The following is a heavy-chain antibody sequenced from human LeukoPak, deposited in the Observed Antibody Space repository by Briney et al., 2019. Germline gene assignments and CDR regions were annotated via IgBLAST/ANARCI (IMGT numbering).Heavy chain of an antibody. J-gene: IGHJ4*02. V-gene: IGHV4-38-2*02. CDR1: GYSITSAYY. Sequence: SETLSLTCTVSGYSITSAYYWGWIRQPPGKGLEWIGSFFLKGSTYYNPSLKSRVTISVDTSKNQFSLTLSSVTAADTAVYYCARGSYFRAKPFDYWGQGTLVTVSS. CDR2: FFLKGST. D-gene: IGHD3-10*01. CDR3: ARGSYFRAKPFDY.